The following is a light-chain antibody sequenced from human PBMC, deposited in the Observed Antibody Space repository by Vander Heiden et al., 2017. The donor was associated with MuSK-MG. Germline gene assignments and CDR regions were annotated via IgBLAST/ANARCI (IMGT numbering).Light chain of an antibody. CDR2: DAS. V-gene: IGKV1-5*01. CDR1: QSISSW. CDR3: QQYNSYSPWT. J-gene: IGKJ1*01. Sequence: DIQMTQSPSTLSASVGDRVTITCRASQSISSWLAWYQQTPGKAPKLLIYDASTLQSGVPSRFSGSGSGTEFTLTMSSLQPDDFAPYYCQQYNSYSPWTFGHGTKVEIK.